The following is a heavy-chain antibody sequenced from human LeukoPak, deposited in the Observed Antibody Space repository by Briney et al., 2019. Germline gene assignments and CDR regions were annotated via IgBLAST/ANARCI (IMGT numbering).Heavy chain of an antibody. D-gene: IGHD3-3*01. Sequence: ETLSLTCAVYGGSFSGYYWSWIRQPPGKGLEWIGEINHSGSTNYNPSLKSRVTISVDTSKNQFSLRLTSVTASDTAVYYCARDSITILGSFDYWGQGILVTVSS. CDR1: GGSFSGYY. CDR2: INHSGST. CDR3: ARDSITILGSFDY. J-gene: IGHJ4*02. V-gene: IGHV4-34*01.